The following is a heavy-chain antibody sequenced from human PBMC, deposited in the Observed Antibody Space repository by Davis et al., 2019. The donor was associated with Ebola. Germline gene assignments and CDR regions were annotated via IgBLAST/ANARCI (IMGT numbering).Heavy chain of an antibody. D-gene: IGHD1-26*01. V-gene: IGHV5-51*01. CDR3: ARQGGSYYLPNAFDI. CDR1: GYGFTNYW. J-gene: IGHJ3*02. Sequence: GESLKISCKGSGYGFTNYWIGWVRQMPGKGLEWMGFLFPDDSDATYSPSFQGQVTFSADKSISTAYLQWTSLKASDTAMYYCARQGGSYYLPNAFDIWGQGTMVTVSS. CDR2: LFPDDSDA.